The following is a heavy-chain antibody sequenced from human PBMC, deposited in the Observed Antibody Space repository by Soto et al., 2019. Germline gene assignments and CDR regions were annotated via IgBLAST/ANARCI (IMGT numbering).Heavy chain of an antibody. Sequence: SETLSLTCTVSGGSISNYYWSWIWQPPGKRLEWIGYIYYSGSTNYNPSLRSRVTISVDTSKNQFSLNLSSVTAADTAVYFCARGVRSVTYFDSWGQGTLVTVS. V-gene: IGHV4-59*01. CDR2: IYYSGST. D-gene: IGHD4-17*01. J-gene: IGHJ4*02. CDR1: GGSISNYY. CDR3: ARGVRSVTYFDS.